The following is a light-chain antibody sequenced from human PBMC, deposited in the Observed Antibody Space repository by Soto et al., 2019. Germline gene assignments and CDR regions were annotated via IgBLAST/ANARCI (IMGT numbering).Light chain of an antibody. Sequence: EIVMTQSPGTLSVSPGERATLSCRARQSVSSSLAWYQQRPGQAPRLLIYGASTRATGVPARFSGSGSGTEFTLTITSLQSEDFAVYYCQQYNNWPPYTFGQGTKLQIK. V-gene: IGKV3-15*01. CDR1: QSVSSS. J-gene: IGKJ2*01. CDR2: GAS. CDR3: QQYNNWPPYT.